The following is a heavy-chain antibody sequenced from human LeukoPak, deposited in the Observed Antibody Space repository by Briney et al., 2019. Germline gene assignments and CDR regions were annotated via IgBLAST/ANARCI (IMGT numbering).Heavy chain of an antibody. V-gene: IGHV1-2*02. CDR1: GYTFTGYY. Sequence: ASVKVSCKASGYTFTGYYMHWVRQAPGQGLEWMGWINPNSGGTNYAQKFQGRVTMTRDTSISTAYMELSRLRSDDTAVYYCARDIVGFLEWRPGSSFSPLDPWGQGTLVTVSS. CDR2: INPNSGGT. CDR3: ARDIVGFLEWRPGSSFSPLDP. D-gene: IGHD3-3*01. J-gene: IGHJ5*02.